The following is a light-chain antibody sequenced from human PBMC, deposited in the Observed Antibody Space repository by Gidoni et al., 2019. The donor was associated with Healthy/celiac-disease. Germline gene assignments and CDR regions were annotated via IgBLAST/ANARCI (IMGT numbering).Light chain of an antibody. CDR1: QSMSSY. Sequence: DIQMTQSPSSLSASVGDRVTSTCRASQSMSSYLNWYQQKPGDAPKLLIYAASSLQSGVPSRFRGSGSGTDFTLPISSLQPEDFATYYCQQRYSTPQAFGPGTKVEIK. CDR2: AAS. V-gene: IGKV1-39*01. CDR3: QQRYSTPQA. J-gene: IGKJ1*01.